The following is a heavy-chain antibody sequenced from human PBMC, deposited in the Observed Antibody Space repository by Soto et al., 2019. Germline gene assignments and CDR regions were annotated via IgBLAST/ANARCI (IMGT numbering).Heavy chain of an antibody. D-gene: IGHD5-12*01. J-gene: IGHJ4*02. Sequence: EVQLVESGGGLVQPGESLRLSCAASGFTVSSNYMSWVRQAPGKGLEWVSLIYSGGTTDYADSVKGRFTISRHNSKNTLYLQMNSLRAEDTAVYYCAARNIVAPYWGQGTLVTVSS. CDR2: IYSGGTT. V-gene: IGHV3-66*01. CDR1: GFTVSSNY. CDR3: AARNIVAPY.